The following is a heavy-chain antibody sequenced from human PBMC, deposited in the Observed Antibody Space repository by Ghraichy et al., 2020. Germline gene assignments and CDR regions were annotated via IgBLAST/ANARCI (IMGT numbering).Heavy chain of an antibody. CDR1: GYTLTELS. CDR2: FDPEDGET. J-gene: IGHJ6*02. Sequence: ASVKVSCKVSGYTLTELSMHWVRQAPGKGLEWMGGFDPEDGETIYAQKFQGRVTMTEDTSTDTAYMELSSLRSEDTAVYYCATGYYYYYGMDVWGQGTTVTVPS. CDR3: ATGYYYYYGMDV. V-gene: IGHV1-24*01.